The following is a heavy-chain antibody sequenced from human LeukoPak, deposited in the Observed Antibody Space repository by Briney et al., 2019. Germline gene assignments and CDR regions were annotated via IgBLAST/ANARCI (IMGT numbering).Heavy chain of an antibody. Sequence: SETLSLTCAVYGGSFSGYYWSWIRQPPGKGLEWIGEINHSGSTNYNPSLKSRVTISVDTSKNQFSLKLSSVTAADTAVYYCATARGVRFLEWLSHSYYFDYWGQGTLVTVSS. D-gene: IGHD3-3*01. J-gene: IGHJ4*02. CDR3: ATARGVRFLEWLSHSYYFDY. CDR2: INHSGST. V-gene: IGHV4-34*01. CDR1: GGSFSGYY.